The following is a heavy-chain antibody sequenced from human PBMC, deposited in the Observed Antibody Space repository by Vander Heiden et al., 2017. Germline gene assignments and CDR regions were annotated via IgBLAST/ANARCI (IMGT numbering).Heavy chain of an antibody. Sequence: EVQLLESGGGLVQPGGSLRLSCAASGFTFSSYAMSWVRQAPGKGLEWVSAISGSGGSTYYADSVKGRGTISRDNSKNTLYLQMNSLRDEDTDVYYCAKFSYCSSTSCYYYGMDVWGQGNTVTVSS. CDR1: GFTFSSYA. D-gene: IGHD2-2*01. CDR2: ISGSGGST. V-gene: IGHV3-23*01. CDR3: AKFSYCSSTSCYYYGMDV. J-gene: IGHJ6*02.